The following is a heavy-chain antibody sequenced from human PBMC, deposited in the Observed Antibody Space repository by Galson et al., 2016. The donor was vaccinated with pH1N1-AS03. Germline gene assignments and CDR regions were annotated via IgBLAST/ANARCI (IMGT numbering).Heavy chain of an antibody. J-gene: IGHJ5*02. CDR1: GDSVSSNGAA. D-gene: IGHD6-19*01. CDR3: VRERGESSGWKPRWFDP. V-gene: IGHV6-1*01. CDR2: TYYRSKWYN. Sequence: CAISGDSVSSNGAAWNWIRQSPSRGLEWLGRTYYRSKWYNDYAVSVKGRITIYADTSRNQFSLQLNSVIPEDPAVYYCVRERGESSGWKPRWFDPWGHGTLVTVSS.